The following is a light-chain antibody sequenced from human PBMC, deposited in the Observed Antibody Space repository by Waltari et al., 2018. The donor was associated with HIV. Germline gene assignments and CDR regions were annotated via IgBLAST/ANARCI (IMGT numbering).Light chain of an antibody. CDR1: SLRTNY. CDR2: GKN. Sequence: SDELTQAPDVSVALGQTVKITCQGDSLRTNYASWYRQKPGQAPVVVIYGKNSRPSGIPDRFAASGSGNTAYLTMSATQAEDEGTYCCSSRDSSGDQRVFGPGTWVAV. J-gene: IGLJ1*01. CDR3: SSRDSSGDQRV. V-gene: IGLV3-19*01.